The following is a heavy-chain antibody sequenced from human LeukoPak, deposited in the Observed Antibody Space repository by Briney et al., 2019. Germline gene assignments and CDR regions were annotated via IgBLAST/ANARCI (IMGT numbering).Heavy chain of an antibody. J-gene: IGHJ1*01. CDR2: ISAYNGNT. V-gene: IGHV1-18*01. D-gene: IGHD4-23*01. Sequence: ASVKVSCKASGYTFTSYGISWVRQAPGQGLEWMGWISAYNGNTNYAQKLQGRVTMTTDTSTSTAYMELRSLRSDDTAVYYCARDIVGYGGNSGYFQHWGQGTLVTVSS. CDR3: ARDIVGYGGNSGYFQH. CDR1: GYTFTSYG.